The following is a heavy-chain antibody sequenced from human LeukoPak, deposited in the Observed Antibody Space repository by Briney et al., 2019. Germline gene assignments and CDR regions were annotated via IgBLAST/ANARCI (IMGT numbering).Heavy chain of an antibody. CDR3: ARKDSTKRTIYYSYYMDV. V-gene: IGHV3-48*03. J-gene: IGHJ6*03. CDR1: GFTFSNYE. Sequence: GGSLRLSCAASGFTFSNYEMNWVRQAPGKGLEWVSYISGSGSTVYYADSVKGRFTISRDNAKNSLYLQMNSLRAEDTAVYYCARKDSTKRTIYYSYYMDVWRKGTTVSV. CDR2: ISGSGSTV. D-gene: IGHD1-1*01.